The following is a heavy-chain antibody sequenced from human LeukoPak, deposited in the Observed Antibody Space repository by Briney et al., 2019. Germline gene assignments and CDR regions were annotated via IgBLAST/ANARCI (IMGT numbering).Heavy chain of an antibody. D-gene: IGHD3-10*01. CDR1: GFSPSTSGVG. Sequence: SGPTLVKPTQTLTLTCTFSGFSPSTSGVGVGWIRQPPGKALEWLALIYWDDDKRYSPSLKSRLTITKDTSKSQVVLTMTNMDPVDTATYYCARIWCGELFGGAFDIWGQGTMVTASS. J-gene: IGHJ3*02. CDR2: IYWDDDK. CDR3: ARIWCGELFGGAFDI. V-gene: IGHV2-5*02.